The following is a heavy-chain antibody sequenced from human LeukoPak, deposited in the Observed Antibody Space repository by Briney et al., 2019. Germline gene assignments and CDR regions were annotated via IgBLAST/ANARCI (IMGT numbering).Heavy chain of an antibody. Sequence: GGSLRLSCAASGFTFSNAWMSWVRQAPGKGLEWVGRIKSKTDGGTTDYAAPVKGRFTISRDESKNTLYLQMNSLKTEDTAVYYCTTDPPNYDSSGYYYLYADYWGQGTLVTVSS. J-gene: IGHJ4*02. CDR3: TTDPPNYDSSGYYYLYADY. CDR1: GFTFSNAW. D-gene: IGHD3-22*01. V-gene: IGHV3-15*01. CDR2: IKSKTDGGTT.